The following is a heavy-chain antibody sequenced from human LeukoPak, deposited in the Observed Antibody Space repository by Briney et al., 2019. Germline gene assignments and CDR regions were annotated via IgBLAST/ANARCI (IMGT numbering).Heavy chain of an antibody. CDR1: GFTVSSNY. J-gene: IGHJ4*02. D-gene: IGHD5-24*01. V-gene: IGHV3-53*01. CDR2: IYSGGTT. Sequence: GGSLRLXCAAPGFTVSSNYMHWVRQAPGRGLEWVSIIYSGGTTYHADSVKGRFTISRDNSKNTVYLQMNSLRAEDTALYYCARGEMATVVDYWGQGTLVTVSS. CDR3: ARGEMATVVDY.